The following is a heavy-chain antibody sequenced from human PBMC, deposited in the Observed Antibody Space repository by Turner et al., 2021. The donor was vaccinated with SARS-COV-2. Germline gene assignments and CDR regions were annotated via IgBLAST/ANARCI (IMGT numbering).Heavy chain of an antibody. D-gene: IGHD5-12*01. CDR1: GFTFSSYG. CDR3: ARDGGYSGYAYFDY. Sequence: QVQLVESGGGVVQPGRSLRLSCAASGFTFSSYGMHWVRQAPGKGLEWVAVIWYDGSNKYYADSVKGRFTISRDNSKNTLYLQMNSLIAEDTAVYYCARDGGYSGYAYFDYWGQGTLVTVSS. V-gene: IGHV3-33*01. J-gene: IGHJ4*02. CDR2: IWYDGSNK.